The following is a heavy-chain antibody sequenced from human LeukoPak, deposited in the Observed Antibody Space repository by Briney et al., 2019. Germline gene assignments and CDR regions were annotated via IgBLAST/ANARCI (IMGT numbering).Heavy chain of an antibody. J-gene: IGHJ4*02. CDR2: MNPKRGET. CDR3: SRGTDSDF. CDR1: GYTFIRYD. V-gene: IGHV1-8*01. Sequence: ASVKVSCKTSGYTFIRYDINWVRQAPGQGLEWMGWMNPKRGETGYAPKFQGRVTMTRNTSINTAYMELSNLTSEDTAVYYCSRGTDSDFGGQGTLVAVSS.